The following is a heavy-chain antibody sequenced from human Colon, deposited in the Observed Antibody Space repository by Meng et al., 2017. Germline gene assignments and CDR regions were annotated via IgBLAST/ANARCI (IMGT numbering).Heavy chain of an antibody. D-gene: IGHD2-15*01. CDR3: ARESADGGSFDL. CDR1: GYTLY. V-gene: IGHV1-2*06. CDR2: INPRTGDT. Sequence: QAPLVQSGAAVKKPGASVTVSCKASGYTLYIHWVRLRPGEGLEWMGRINPRTGDTKSAQSFQGRVTMTRDTSTTTFSMDLRSLTTDDSAIYFCARESADGGSFDLWGQGTLVTVSS. J-gene: IGHJ4*02.